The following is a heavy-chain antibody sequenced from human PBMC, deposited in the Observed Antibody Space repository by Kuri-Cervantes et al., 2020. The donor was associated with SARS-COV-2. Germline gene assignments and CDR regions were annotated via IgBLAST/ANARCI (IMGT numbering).Heavy chain of an antibody. J-gene: IGHJ5*02. CDR1: GGSISSGGYS. CDR2: IYHSGST. Sequence: SETLSLTCAVSGGSISSGGYSWSWIRQSPGKGLEWIGYIYHSGSTYYNPSLKSRVTISVDRSKNQFSLKLSSVTAADTAVYYCARRINYWWFDPWGQGTLVTVSS. V-gene: IGHV4-30-2*06. CDR3: ARRINYWWFDP. D-gene: IGHD4-11*01.